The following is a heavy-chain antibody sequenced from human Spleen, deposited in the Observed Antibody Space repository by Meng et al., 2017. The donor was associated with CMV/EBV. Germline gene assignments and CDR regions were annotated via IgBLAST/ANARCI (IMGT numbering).Heavy chain of an antibody. CDR3: ARRWDC. V-gene: IGHV3-30*14. J-gene: IGHJ4*02. Sequence: RSLRLSCAASGFIFSTHSMHWVRQAPGKGLEWVSIISYDGSNEYYADSVKGRFTISRDNSKNTLYLQMGSLRAEDMAVYYCARRWDCWGQGTLVTVSS. CDR2: ISYDGSNE. CDR1: GFIFSTHS.